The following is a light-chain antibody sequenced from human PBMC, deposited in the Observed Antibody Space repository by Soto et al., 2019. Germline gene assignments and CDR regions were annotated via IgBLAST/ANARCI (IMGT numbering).Light chain of an antibody. CDR3: KRYNNWPPFT. J-gene: IGKJ3*01. V-gene: IGKV3-15*01. Sequence: EIVMTQSPDTLSVSPGERATLSCRSSQNVRGNLAWYQQKPGQAPRLLIYGASTRATGIPARFSGGGSGTEVTLTRSRLQSEDVAVYYWKRYNNWPPFTVGPGTKVDI. CDR2: GAS. CDR1: QNVRGN.